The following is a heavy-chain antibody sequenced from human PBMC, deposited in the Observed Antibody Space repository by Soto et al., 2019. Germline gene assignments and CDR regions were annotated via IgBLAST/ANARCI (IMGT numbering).Heavy chain of an antibody. J-gene: IGHJ6*02. V-gene: IGHV1-69*12. Sequence: QVQLVQSGAEVKKPGSSVKVSCKASGGTFSSYAIIWVRQAPGQGLEWMGGIIPIFGTANYAQRFQGRVTIIAHESTSTAHMELSSLRSEDTAVYYCASGPHGSRGSPDYYGMDVWGQGTTVTVSS. D-gene: IGHD2-15*01. CDR2: IIPIFGTA. CDR1: GGTFSSYA. CDR3: ASGPHGSRGSPDYYGMDV.